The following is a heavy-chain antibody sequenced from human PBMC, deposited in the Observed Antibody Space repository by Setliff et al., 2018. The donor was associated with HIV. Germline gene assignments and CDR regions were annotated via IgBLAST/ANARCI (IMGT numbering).Heavy chain of an antibody. CDR1: GGTFSSYA. Sequence: ASVKVSCKASGGTFSSYAISWVRQAPGQGLEWMGWMNPESGNTGYAQKFQGGVTMTTDTSTSTAYMELRSLRSDDTAVYFCAREHSTTWPYFDFWGQGTLVTVSS. CDR2: MNPESGNT. J-gene: IGHJ4*02. CDR3: AREHSTTWPYFDF. D-gene: IGHD6-13*01. V-gene: IGHV1-18*01.